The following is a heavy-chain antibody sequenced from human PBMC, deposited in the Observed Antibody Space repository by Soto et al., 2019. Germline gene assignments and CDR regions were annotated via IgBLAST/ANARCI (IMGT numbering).Heavy chain of an antibody. V-gene: IGHV3-23*01. D-gene: IGHD6-6*01. Sequence: GGSLRLSCAASGFTFSSYAMSWVRQAPGKGLEWVSAISGSGGSTYYADSVKGRFTISRDNSKNTLYLQMNSLGAEDTAVYYCAKDGYSSSSRPGYFDYWGQGTLVTVSS. CDR1: GFTFSSYA. J-gene: IGHJ4*02. CDR3: AKDGYSSSSRPGYFDY. CDR2: ISGSGGST.